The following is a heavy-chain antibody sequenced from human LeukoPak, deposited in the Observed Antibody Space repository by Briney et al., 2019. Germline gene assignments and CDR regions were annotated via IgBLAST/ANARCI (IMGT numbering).Heavy chain of an antibody. V-gene: IGHV3-48*04. CDR2: ISRSGTII. CDR3: ARERDDYHFDY. D-gene: IGHD5-12*01. CDR1: GFTFSSYS. Sequence: PGGSLRLSCAASGFTFSSYSMNWVRQAPGKGLEWVSYISRSGTIISYADSVRGRLTISRDNAKNSLYLQMNSLRAEGTAVYYCARERDDYHFDYWGQGTLVTVSS. J-gene: IGHJ4*02.